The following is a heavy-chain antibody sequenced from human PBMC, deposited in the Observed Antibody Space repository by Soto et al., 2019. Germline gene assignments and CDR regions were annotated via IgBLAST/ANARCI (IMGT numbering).Heavy chain of an antibody. Sequence: GGSLRLSCAASGFTFSSYAMHWVRQAPGKGLEWVAVISYDGSNKYYADSVKGRFTTSRDNSKNTLYLQMNSLRAEDTAVYYCARERWIITSPPLVYYYGMDVWGQGTTVPVSS. CDR1: GFTFSSYA. D-gene: IGHD3-22*01. V-gene: IGHV3-30-3*01. J-gene: IGHJ6*02. CDR2: ISYDGSNK. CDR3: ARERWIITSPPLVYYYGMDV.